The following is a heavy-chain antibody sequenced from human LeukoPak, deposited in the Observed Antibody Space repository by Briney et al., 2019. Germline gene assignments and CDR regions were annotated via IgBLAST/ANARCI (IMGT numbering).Heavy chain of an antibody. J-gene: IGHJ6*04. CDR1: GFTFDDYA. D-gene: IGHD6-13*01. Sequence: GGSLRLSCAASGFTFDDYAMHWVRQAPGKGLEWVSLISWDGGSTYYADSVKGRFTISRDNSKNSLYLQMNSLRAEGTALYYCAKDIGYSSSWYGMDVWGKGTTVTVSS. CDR2: ISWDGGST. CDR3: AKDIGYSSSWYGMDV. V-gene: IGHV3-43D*04.